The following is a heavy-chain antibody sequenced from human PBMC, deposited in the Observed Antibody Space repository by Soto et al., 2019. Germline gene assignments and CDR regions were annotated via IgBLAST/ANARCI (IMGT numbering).Heavy chain of an antibody. J-gene: IGHJ6*02. V-gene: IGHV1-18*01. CDR3: ARTPTTGYLARYGMDV. CDR2: ISAYNGNT. D-gene: IGHD3-9*01. Sequence: ASVKVSCKASGYTFTSYGISWVRQAPGQGLEWMGWISAYNGNTNYAQKLQGRVTMTTDTSTSTAYMELRSLRSDDTAVYYCARTPTTGYLARYGMDVWGQGTTVTVSS. CDR1: GYTFTSYG.